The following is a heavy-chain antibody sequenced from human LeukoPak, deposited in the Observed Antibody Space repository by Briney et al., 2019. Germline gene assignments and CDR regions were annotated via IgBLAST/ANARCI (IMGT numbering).Heavy chain of an antibody. Sequence: ASVKVSCKASGYTFTSYAMNWVRQAPGQGLEWMGWTNTNTGNPTYAQGFTGRFVFSLDTSVSTAYLQISSLKAEDTAVYYCARGYCSGGSCLNIAFDIWGQGTMVTVSS. V-gene: IGHV7-4-1*02. CDR2: TNTNTGNP. D-gene: IGHD2-15*01. CDR1: GYTFTSYA. J-gene: IGHJ3*02. CDR3: ARGYCSGGSCLNIAFDI.